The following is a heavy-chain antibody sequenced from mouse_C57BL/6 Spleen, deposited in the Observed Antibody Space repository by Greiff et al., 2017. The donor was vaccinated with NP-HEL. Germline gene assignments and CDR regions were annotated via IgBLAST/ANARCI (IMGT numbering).Heavy chain of an antibody. CDR1: GYTFTSYW. Sequence: QVQLQQPGAELVMPGASVKLSCKASGYTFTSYWMHWVKQRPGQGLEWIGEIDPSDSYTNYNQKFKGKSTLTVDKSSSTAYMQLSSLTSEDSAVYYCARSLGYGYDVWFAYWGQGTLVTVSA. CDR3: ARSLGYGYDVWFAY. D-gene: IGHD2-2*01. CDR2: IDPSDSYT. V-gene: IGHV1-69*01. J-gene: IGHJ3*01.